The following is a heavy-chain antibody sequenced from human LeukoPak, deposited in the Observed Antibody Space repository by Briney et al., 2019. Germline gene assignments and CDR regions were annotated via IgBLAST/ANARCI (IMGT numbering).Heavy chain of an antibody. V-gene: IGHV4-34*01. CDR2: IHHSGGT. CDR3: ARDGYSAHDGL. CDR1: GGPFSDYY. Sequence: SETLSLTCAVYGGPFSDYYWTWIRQPPGKGLEWIGEIHHSGGTNYSPSLKSRVTISVDTSKNQFSLKLSSVTAADTAVYYCARDGYSAHDGLWGQGTLVTVSS. D-gene: IGHD5-12*01. J-gene: IGHJ4*02.